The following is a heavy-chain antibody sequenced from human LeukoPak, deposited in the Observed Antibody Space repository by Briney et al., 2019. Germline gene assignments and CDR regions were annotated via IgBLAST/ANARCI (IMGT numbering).Heavy chain of an antibody. Sequence: GGSLRLSCAASGFTFDDYAMHWVRQAPGKGLEWVSGISWNSGSIGYADSVKGRFTISRDNAKNSLYLQMNSLRAEDTAVYYCARDRIAAAGQTIPPDYWGQGTLVTVSS. J-gene: IGHJ4*02. CDR2: ISWNSGSI. D-gene: IGHD6-13*01. CDR3: ARDRIAAAGQTIPPDY. V-gene: IGHV3-9*01. CDR1: GFTFDDYA.